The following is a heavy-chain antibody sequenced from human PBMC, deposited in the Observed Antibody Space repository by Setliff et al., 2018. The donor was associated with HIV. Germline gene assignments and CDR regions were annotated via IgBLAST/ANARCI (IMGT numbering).Heavy chain of an antibody. Sequence: GGSLRLSCAASGFSFSTYWMSWVRQAPGKGLEWVGFIRSEAHGRATEYAASVKGRFTFSRDDSRAIAHLQMNNLRTDDTGVYYCTSESIAVSTWGQGTLVTVSS. CDR3: TSESIAVST. CDR2: IRSEAHGRAT. J-gene: IGHJ4*02. CDR1: GFSFSTYW. D-gene: IGHD3-3*02. V-gene: IGHV3-49*04.